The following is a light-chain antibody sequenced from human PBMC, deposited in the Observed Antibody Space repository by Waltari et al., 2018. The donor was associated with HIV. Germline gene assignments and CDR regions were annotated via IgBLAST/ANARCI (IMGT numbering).Light chain of an antibody. CDR2: SNI. V-gene: IGLV1-44*01. CDR1: SSNFGGNT. CDR3: AAWDDSLNGLWV. J-gene: IGLJ3*02. Sequence: QSVLTQPPSASGTPGQRVTISCSGSSSNFGGNTVNCYQQHPGTAPKLLIYSNIPQPSGVPDRFSGSKSGTSSSLAISGLQSDDEADYYCAAWDDSLNGLWVFGGGTKLTVL.